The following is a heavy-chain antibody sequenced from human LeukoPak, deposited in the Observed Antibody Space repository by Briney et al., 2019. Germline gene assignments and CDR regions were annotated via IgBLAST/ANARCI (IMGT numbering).Heavy chain of an antibody. V-gene: IGHV4-4*02. Sequence: PSETLSLTCAVSGGSITNSNWWSWVRQSPGKGLEWIGEIYHSGNTNYNPSLKSRVAISLDKSSNQFSLRLTSVTAADTAMYFCAREEMPGKFDYWGQGTLVTVSS. CDR1: GGSITNSNW. D-gene: IGHD1-26*01. CDR2: IYHSGNT. J-gene: IGHJ4*02. CDR3: AREEMPGKFDY.